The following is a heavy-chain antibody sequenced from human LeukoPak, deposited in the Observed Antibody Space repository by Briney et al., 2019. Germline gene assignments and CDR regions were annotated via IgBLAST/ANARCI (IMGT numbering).Heavy chain of an antibody. Sequence: GGSLRLSCAASGFTFSSYAMSWVRPAPGKGLEWVSAISGSGGSTYYADYVKGRFTISRDNYKDTLDLQMNSLRADGTALFYCAITSNGDWLSFDFWGQGTLVTVSS. CDR1: GFTFSSYA. CDR3: AITSNGDWLSFDF. J-gene: IGHJ4*02. CDR2: ISGSGGST. D-gene: IGHD2-21*01. V-gene: IGHV3-23*01.